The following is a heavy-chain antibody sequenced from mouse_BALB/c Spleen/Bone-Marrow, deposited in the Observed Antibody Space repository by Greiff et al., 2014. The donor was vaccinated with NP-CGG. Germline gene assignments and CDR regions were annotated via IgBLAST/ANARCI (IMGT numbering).Heavy chain of an antibody. CDR1: GFNIKDTY. J-gene: IGHJ1*01. CDR3: ARYDYGWYFYV. CDR2: IDPANGNT. V-gene: IGHV14-3*02. Sequence: LVESGAELVKPGASVKLSCTASGFNIKDTYMHWVKQRPKQGLEWIGRIDPANGNTKYDPKFQGKATITADTSSNTAYLQLSSLTSEDTAVYYCARYDYGWYFYVWGAGTTVTVSS. D-gene: IGHD1-1*01.